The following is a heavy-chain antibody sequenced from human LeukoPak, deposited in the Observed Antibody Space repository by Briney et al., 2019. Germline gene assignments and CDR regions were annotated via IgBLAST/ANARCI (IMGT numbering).Heavy chain of an antibody. Sequence: GGPLRLSCAAFGFTFSNYWMSWVRQAPGKGLEWVANIKVDGSEKYYLDSVKGRFTISRDNAKNSVYLQMNSLRTEDTAVYYCARKTGVTGEAFDYWGQGTLVTVSS. CDR2: IKVDGSEK. J-gene: IGHJ4*02. CDR3: ARKTGVTGEAFDY. D-gene: IGHD7-27*01. CDR1: GFTFSNYW. V-gene: IGHV3-7*03.